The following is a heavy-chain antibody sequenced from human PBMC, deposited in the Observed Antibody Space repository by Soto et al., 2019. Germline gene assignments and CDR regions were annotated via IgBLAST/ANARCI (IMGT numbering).Heavy chain of an antibody. D-gene: IGHD3-22*01. CDR1: GYIFTNYA. V-gene: IGHV1-3*01. CDR2: INAGNGNT. CDR3: ARGDYYDIHDY. J-gene: IGHJ4*02. Sequence: QVQLVQSGAEVKKPGASVKVSCKASGYIFTNYAIHWVRQAPGQRLEWMGWINAGNGNTIYSQKFQGRVTITRDTSASTAYMELSSLRSEDTAVYYCARGDYYDIHDYWGQGTLVTVSS.